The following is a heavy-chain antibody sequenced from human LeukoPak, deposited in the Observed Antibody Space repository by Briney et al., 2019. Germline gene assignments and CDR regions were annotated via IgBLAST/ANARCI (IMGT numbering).Heavy chain of an antibody. Sequence: SETLSLTCTVSGGSISSSSYYWGWLRQPPGTGLEWIGCIYYIGSTYYNPSLKHRFTISVDTSKNQFSLKLSSVTAADTAVYYCARRHGSGWYRLFDYWGQGTLVTVSS. CDR3: ARRHGSGWYRLFDY. CDR1: GGSISSSSYY. J-gene: IGHJ4*02. CDR2: IYYIGST. V-gene: IGHV4-39*01. D-gene: IGHD6-19*01.